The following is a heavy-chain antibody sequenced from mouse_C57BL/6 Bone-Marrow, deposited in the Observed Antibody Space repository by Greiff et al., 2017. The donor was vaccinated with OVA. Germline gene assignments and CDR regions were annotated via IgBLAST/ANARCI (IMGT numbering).Heavy chain of an antibody. J-gene: IGHJ4*01. D-gene: IGHD2-1*01. CDR2: IDPETGGT. CDR1: GYTFTDYE. Sequence: QVQLQQSGAELVRPGASVTLSCKASGYTFTDYEMHWVKQTPVHGLEWIGAIDPETGGTAYNQKFKGKAILTADKSSSTAYMELRSLTSEDSAVDYCTGRNYDAMDYWGQGTSVTVSS. CDR3: TGRNYDAMDY. V-gene: IGHV1-15*01.